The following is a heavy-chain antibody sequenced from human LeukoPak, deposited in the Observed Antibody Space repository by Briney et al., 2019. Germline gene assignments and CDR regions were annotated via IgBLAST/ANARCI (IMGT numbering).Heavy chain of an antibody. Sequence: GGSLRLSCAASGFAFPNAWVNWVRQAPGKGLEWVGHIKSKGNGGTIDYAAPVKGGFTISGDESKNTLYLQMNSLETEDTAVYFCIKDPGRGVRGYWGQGTLVTVSS. J-gene: IGHJ4*02. V-gene: IGHV3-15*01. CDR3: IKDPGRGVRGY. D-gene: IGHD3-10*01. CDR2: IKSKGNGGTI. CDR1: GFAFPNAW.